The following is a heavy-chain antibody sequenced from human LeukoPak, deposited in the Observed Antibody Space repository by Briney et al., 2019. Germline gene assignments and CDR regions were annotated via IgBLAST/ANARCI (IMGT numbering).Heavy chain of an antibody. Sequence: ASVTVSSTASVYTFTAYYMHWVRPAPGQGLAWMGWIDPNSGGTNYAQNFQGRVTMTRDTSISTAYMELSGLRSDDTAVYYCARDRWVATAHYHFDFWGQGTLVTVSS. CDR2: IDPNSGGT. J-gene: IGHJ4*02. CDR1: VYTFTAYY. CDR3: ARDRWVATAHYHFDF. V-gene: IGHV1-2*02. D-gene: IGHD5-18*01.